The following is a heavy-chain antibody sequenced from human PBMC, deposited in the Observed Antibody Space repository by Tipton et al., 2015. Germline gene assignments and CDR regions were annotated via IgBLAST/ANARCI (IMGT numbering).Heavy chain of an antibody. CDR1: GDSISSSNW. Sequence: TLSLTCSVSGDSISSSNWWSWVRQPPGKGLEWIGSISYSGSTYYNPSLKSRVTISVDTSKNQFSLKLNSVTAADTAVYYCARISSGWYWGWFDPWGQGTLVTVSS. V-gene: IGHV4-39*01. CDR2: ISYSGST. D-gene: IGHD6-19*01. CDR3: ARISSGWYWGWFDP. J-gene: IGHJ5*02.